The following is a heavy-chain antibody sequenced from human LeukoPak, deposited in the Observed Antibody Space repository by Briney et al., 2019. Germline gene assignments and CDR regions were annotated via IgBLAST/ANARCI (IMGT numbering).Heavy chain of an antibody. D-gene: IGHD2-8*01. CDR2: FFYSGST. CDR3: ARGICPNGVCSFHPFDY. J-gene: IGHJ4*02. CDR1: GGSISNYY. Sequence: SETLSLTCTVSGGSISNYYWSWIRQPPGKELEWIGYFFYSGSTNYNSSLKSRVTISVDTSKNQFSLKLTSVTAADTAVYYCARGICPNGVCSFHPFDYWGQGTLVTVSS. V-gene: IGHV4-59*01.